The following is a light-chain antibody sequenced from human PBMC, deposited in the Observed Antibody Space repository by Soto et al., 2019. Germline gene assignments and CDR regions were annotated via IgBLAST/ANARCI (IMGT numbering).Light chain of an antibody. CDR3: LQSTQFPLT. V-gene: IGKV2-24*01. CDR2: HVS. J-gene: IGKJ4*01. CDR1: QSLVHSDGNNY. Sequence: EIVMTQNPLSSPVTLGQPASISCRSSQSLVHSDGNNYLTWLHVGPGRSPTPLIYHVSHRFSGVPDRFTGSGAETHFTLRISRLEAEDVGVYYCLQSTQFPLTFGGGTKVEIK.